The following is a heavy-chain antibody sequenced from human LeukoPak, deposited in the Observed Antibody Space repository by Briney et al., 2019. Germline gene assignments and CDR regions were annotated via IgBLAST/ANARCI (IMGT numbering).Heavy chain of an antibody. CDR1: GLTFSKYW. J-gene: IGHJ4*02. V-gene: IGHV3-7*01. Sequence: GGSLRLSCAASGLTFSKYWMSWVRQAPGKGLEWVACIRQDGSEKYYVDSVKGRFTISRDNAKNSLYLQMNSLRAEDTAVYYCARTRAGESYGDYWGQGTLVTVSS. D-gene: IGHD5-18*01. CDR2: IRQDGSEK. CDR3: ARTRAGESYGDY.